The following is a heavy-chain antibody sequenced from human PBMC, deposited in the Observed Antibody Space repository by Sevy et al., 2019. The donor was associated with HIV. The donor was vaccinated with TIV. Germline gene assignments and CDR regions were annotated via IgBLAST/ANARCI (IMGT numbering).Heavy chain of an antibody. CDR2: ISGSQDAI. J-gene: IGHJ4*02. V-gene: IGHV3-23*01. Sequence: GGSLRLSCIASGLPFNIYAMNWVRQAPGKGLEWVASISGSQDAIYYADSVKGRFTISRDNSKNTPYLQMDSLRAEDTAVYYCAKDRGGNYPWVIDYWGQGVLATVSS. CDR1: GLPFNIYA. CDR3: AKDRGGNYPWVIDY. D-gene: IGHD1-26*01.